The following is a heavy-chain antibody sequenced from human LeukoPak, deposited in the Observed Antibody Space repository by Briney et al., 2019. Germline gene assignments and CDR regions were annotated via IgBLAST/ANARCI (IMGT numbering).Heavy chain of an antibody. CDR2: IYYSGST. D-gene: IGHD3-22*01. Sequence: SETLSLTCTVSGGSISSYYWSWIRQPPGKGLEWIGYIYYSGSTNYNPSLKSRVTISVDTSKNQFSLKLSSVTAADTAVYYCASHRSGYHLYGMDVWGQGTTVTVSS. CDR1: GGSISSYY. V-gene: IGHV4-59*08. J-gene: IGHJ6*02. CDR3: ASHRSGYHLYGMDV.